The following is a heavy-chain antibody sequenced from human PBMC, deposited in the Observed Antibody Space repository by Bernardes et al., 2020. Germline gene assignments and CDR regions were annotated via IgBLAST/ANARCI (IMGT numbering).Heavy chain of an antibody. CDR2: ISGGGDRT. J-gene: IGHJ1*01. D-gene: IGHD6-13*01. CDR3: AKPVVDISPAGRKDYFQN. V-gene: IGHV3-23*01. Sequence: GGSLRLSCAASGFTFSNYAMNWVRQAPGKGLEWVATISGGGDRTYYGDSVKGRFTISRDKSKNTVYLQMNSLRVEDTAVYYCAKPVVDISPAGRKDYFQNWGQGTLVTVSS. CDR1: GFTFSNYA.